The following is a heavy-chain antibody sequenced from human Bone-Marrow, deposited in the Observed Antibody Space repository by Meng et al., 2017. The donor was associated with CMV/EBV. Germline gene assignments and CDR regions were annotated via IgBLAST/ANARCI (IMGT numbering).Heavy chain of an antibody. CDR3: ARVPSSHIFGVGGGYYGMDV. Sequence: SVKVSCKASGGTFSSYAISWVRQAPGQGLEWMGGIIPILGIANYAQKFQGRVTITADKSTSTAYMELSSLRSEDTAVYYCARVPSSHIFGVGGGYYGMDVWGQGTMVTVYS. CDR2: IIPILGIA. V-gene: IGHV1-69*10. D-gene: IGHD3-3*01. CDR1: GGTFSSYA. J-gene: IGHJ6*01.